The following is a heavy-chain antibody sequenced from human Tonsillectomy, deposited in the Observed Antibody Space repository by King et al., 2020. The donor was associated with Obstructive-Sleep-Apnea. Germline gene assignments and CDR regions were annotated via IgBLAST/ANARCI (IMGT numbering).Heavy chain of an antibody. CDR2: IWYDVSNK. CDR3: ARPTLNGDDAWGPFDY. D-gene: IGHD4-17*01. CDR1: GFTFSSYG. Sequence: VQLVESGGGVVQPGRSLRLSCAASGFTFSSYGMHWVRQAPGKGLEWVAVIWYDVSNKYYADSVKGRFTISRDNSKNTLYLQMNSLRAEDTAVYYCARPTLNGDDAWGPFDYWGQGTLVTVPS. J-gene: IGHJ4*02. V-gene: IGHV3-33*01.